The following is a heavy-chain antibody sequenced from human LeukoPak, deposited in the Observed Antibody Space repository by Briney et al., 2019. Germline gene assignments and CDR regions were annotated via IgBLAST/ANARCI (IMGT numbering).Heavy chain of an antibody. CDR3: AKDLYSGSYVGVFDY. CDR1: GFTFSSYA. D-gene: IGHD1-26*01. J-gene: IGHJ4*02. CDR2: ISASGGGT. V-gene: IGHV3-23*01. Sequence: GESLKISCAASGFTFSSYAMSWVRQAPGKGLEWVSTISASGGGTYYADSVKGRFTISRDNSKNTLYLQMNSLRAEDTAVYYCAKDLYSGSYVGVFDYWGQGTLVTVSS.